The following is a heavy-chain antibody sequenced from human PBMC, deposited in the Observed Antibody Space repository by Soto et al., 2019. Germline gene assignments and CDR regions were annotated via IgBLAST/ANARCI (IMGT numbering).Heavy chain of an antibody. Sequence: QVHLVQSGVEVKTPGASVKVSCQASGYPLFTYDISWVRQAPGQGLEWMGWLSTYSGDTKYAQKFQGRVTMTTDTSTTTAYLELRSLSSDDTAVYYCARHHGPTTSENWFDPWGQGTLVTVSS. J-gene: IGHJ5*02. CDR2: LSTYSGDT. CDR3: ARHHGPTTSENWFDP. V-gene: IGHV1-18*01. D-gene: IGHD5-12*01. CDR1: GYPLFTYD.